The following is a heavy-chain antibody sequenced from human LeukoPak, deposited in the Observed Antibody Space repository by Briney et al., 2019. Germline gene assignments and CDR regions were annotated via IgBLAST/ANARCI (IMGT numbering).Heavy chain of an antibody. CDR2: IYYSGST. CDR1: GGSISSSSYY. CDR3: ARVPYYYDSSDAFDI. Sequence: SETLSLTCTVSGGSISSSSYYWGWIRQPPGKGLEWIGSIYYSGSTYYNPSLKSRVTISVDTSKNQFSLKLSSVTAADTAVYYCARVPYYYDSSDAFDIWGQGTMVTVSS. J-gene: IGHJ3*02. V-gene: IGHV4-39*07. D-gene: IGHD3-22*01.